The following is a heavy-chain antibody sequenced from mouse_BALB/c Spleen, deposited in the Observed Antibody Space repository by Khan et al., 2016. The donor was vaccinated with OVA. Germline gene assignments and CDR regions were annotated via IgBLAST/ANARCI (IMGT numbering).Heavy chain of an antibody. V-gene: IGHV1-77*01. CDR3: GRYWAAWFPY. CDR2: IYPGSDNT. J-gene: IGHJ3*01. Sequence: QVQLKESGAELARPGASVTLSCKASGYTFTDYYINWMRQRTGQGLEWIGEIYPGSDNTYYNEKFKGKATLTADKSSSTSYMQLSRLTSEDSAVYVCGRYWAAWFPYWGQGTLVTVSA. CDR1: GYTFTDYY.